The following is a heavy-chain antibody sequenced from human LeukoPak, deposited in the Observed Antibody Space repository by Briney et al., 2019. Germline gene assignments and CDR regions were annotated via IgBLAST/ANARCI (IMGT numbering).Heavy chain of an antibody. CDR2: INPGNGDT. CDR3: ARDRWHCRVNCDSVYYFALDV. V-gene: IGHV1-3*01. CDR1: GYTFTNYA. Sequence: ASVKVSCKGSGYTFTNYAIHRVRQAPGQSLEWLGWINPGNGDTKYSQDFQGRVTINTDTSAATAYVELNSLTSEDTAVYYCARDRWHCRVNCDSVYYFALDVWGQGTTVTVSS. D-gene: IGHD2-15*01. J-gene: IGHJ6*02.